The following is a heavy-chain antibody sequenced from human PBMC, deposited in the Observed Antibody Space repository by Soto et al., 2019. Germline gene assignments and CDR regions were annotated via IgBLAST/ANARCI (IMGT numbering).Heavy chain of an antibody. CDR2: INTGTGDT. J-gene: IGHJ1*01. CDR3: ARDASGWFIH. Sequence: QVQLVQSGTEVKKPGASVKVSCKAAGYRFTSYSLHWVRQAPGQRPEWMGWINTGTGDTRYSQMFQGRVTISRDTSATTAYLELRRLTSQDTAVYYCARDASGWFIHWGQGTLVTVSS. V-gene: IGHV1-3*04. D-gene: IGHD6-19*01. CDR1: GYRFTSYS.